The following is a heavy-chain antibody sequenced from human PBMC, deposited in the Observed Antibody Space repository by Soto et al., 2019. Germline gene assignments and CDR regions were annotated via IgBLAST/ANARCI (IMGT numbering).Heavy chain of an antibody. V-gene: IGHV1-69*13. CDR1: GGTFSSYA. Sequence: SVKVSCKASGGTFSSYAISWVRQAPGQGLEWMGGIIPIFGTANYAQKFQGRVTITADESTSTAYMELSSLRSEDTAVYYCARVPSYDILTVWFDPWGQGTLVTVSS. CDR3: ARVPSYDILTVWFDP. D-gene: IGHD3-9*01. CDR2: IIPIFGTA. J-gene: IGHJ5*02.